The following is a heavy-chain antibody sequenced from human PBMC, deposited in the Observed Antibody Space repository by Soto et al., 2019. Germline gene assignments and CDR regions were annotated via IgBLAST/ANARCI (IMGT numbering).Heavy chain of an antibody. D-gene: IGHD5-18*01. CDR1: GGSVSSGSYY. CDR2: IYYSGST. V-gene: IGHV4-61*01. CDR3: ARAWIQLWLDWFDL. Sequence: QVQLQESGPGLVKPSETLSLTCTVSGGSVSSGSYYWSWIRQPPGKGLEWIGYIYYSGSTNYNPSLKSRVTISVDTSKNQFSLKLSSVTAADTAVYYCARAWIQLWLDWFDLWGQGTLVTVSS. J-gene: IGHJ5*02.